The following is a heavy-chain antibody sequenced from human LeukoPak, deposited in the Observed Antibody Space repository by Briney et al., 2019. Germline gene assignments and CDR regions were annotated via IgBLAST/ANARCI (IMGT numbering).Heavy chain of an antibody. V-gene: IGHV1-69*01. CDR3: ARREDIVVVPAAIPRGGYFDWLGAFDI. J-gene: IGHJ3*02. CDR2: IIPIFGTA. Sequence: ASVKVSCKASGGTFSSYAISWVRQAPGQGLEWMGGIIPIFGTANYAQKFQGRVTITADESTSTAYMELSSLRSEDTAVYYCARREDIVVVPAAIPRGGYFDWLGAFDIWGQGTMVTVS. D-gene: IGHD2-2*02. CDR1: GGTFSSYA.